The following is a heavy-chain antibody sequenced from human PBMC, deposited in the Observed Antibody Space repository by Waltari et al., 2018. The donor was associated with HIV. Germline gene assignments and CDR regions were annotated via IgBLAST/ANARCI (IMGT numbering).Heavy chain of an antibody. CDR1: GFIFSTYS. CDR3: ARGRYYYDSSGYYDNLPFDY. Sequence: EVQLVESGGGVVKPGGSLRLSCAASGFIFSTYSMNWVLQAPGKGLEWVSSISDSSSYIYYADSLKGRFTISRDNAKNSLYLQMNSLRAEETAVYYCARGRYYYDSSGYYDNLPFDYWGQGTLVTVST. J-gene: IGHJ4*02. CDR2: ISDSSSYI. V-gene: IGHV3-21*01. D-gene: IGHD3-22*01.